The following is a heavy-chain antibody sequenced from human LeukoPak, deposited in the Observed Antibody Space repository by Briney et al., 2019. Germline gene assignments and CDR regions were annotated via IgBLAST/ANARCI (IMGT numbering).Heavy chain of an antibody. CDR2: ISANGVDT. CDR1: GFTFSSYA. J-gene: IGHJ5*02. V-gene: IGHV3-23*01. Sequence: PGGSLRLSCAASGFTFSSYAMHWVRQAPGKGLEWVSAISANGVDTFYAPSVKGRFTISRDNSKNTLYLQINSLRAEDTAIYYCAKDVWWSVSWGQGTLVTVS. CDR3: AKDVWWSVS. D-gene: IGHD2-8*02.